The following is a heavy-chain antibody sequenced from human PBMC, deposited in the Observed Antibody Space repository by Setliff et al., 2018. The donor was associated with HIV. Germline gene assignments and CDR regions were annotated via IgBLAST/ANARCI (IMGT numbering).Heavy chain of an antibody. CDR2: IYTSGST. D-gene: IGHD3-10*01. Sequence: SETLSLTCTVSGGSISSYYWSWIRQPAGKGLEWIGRIYTSGSTNYNPSLKSRVTMSVDTSKNQFTLKLSSVTAADTAVYYCARDGSGSSYYYYMDVLGKGTTVTVSS. J-gene: IGHJ6*03. CDR1: GGSISSYY. CDR3: ARDGSGSSYYYYMDV. V-gene: IGHV4-4*07.